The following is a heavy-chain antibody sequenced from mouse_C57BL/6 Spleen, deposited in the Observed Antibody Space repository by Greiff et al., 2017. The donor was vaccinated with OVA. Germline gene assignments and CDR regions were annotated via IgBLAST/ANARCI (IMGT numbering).Heavy chain of an antibody. CDR1: GYAFTNYL. Sequence: VQLQQSGAELVRPGTSVKVSCKASGYAFTNYLIEWVKQRPGQGLEWIGVINPGSGGTNYNEKFKGKATLTADKSSSTAYMQLSSLTSEDSAGYFCARRGNCAYFDVGGTGTTVTVSS. J-gene: IGHJ1*03. CDR3: ARRGNCAYFDV. V-gene: IGHV1-54*01. CDR2: INPGSGGT. D-gene: IGHD2-1*01.